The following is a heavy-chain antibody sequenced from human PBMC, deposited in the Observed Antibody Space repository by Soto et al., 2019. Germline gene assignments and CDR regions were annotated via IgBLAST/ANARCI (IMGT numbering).Heavy chain of an antibody. V-gene: IGHV3-30*18. CDR3: AKDDGELPLQY. Sequence: ESGGGAVQPGRSLTLSCAASGFTFSKYGLHWVRQAPGKGLEWVTMISFDGSRKYYGESVRGRFSISRDNSKNELYLHMNSLRPEDTAVYYCAKDDGELPLQYWGQGTLVTVSS. D-gene: IGHD1-1*01. CDR1: GFTFSKYG. J-gene: IGHJ4*02. CDR2: ISFDGSRK.